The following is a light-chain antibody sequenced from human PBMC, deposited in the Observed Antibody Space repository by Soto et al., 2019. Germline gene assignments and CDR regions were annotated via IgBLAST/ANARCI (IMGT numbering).Light chain of an antibody. CDR3: QQYYCPPWT. Sequence: DIELTQSPAILSLSVGDRVTITCRASQTIRNWLAWYQQKPGKATKLLIYKAYTLTSGVPSRFSGSGSGTESPPTISILQDEFAVVYYRQQYYCPPWTFGPGTKVDIK. J-gene: IGKJ1*01. CDR2: KAY. V-gene: IGKV1-5*03. CDR1: QTIRNW.